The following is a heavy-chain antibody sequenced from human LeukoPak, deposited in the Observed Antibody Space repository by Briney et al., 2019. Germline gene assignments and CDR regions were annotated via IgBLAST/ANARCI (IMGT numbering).Heavy chain of an antibody. CDR3: ARVPGPNWFDP. J-gene: IGHJ5*02. CDR1: GYSIRSGYY. CDR2: IYQSGNT. V-gene: IGHV4-38-2*02. Sequence: SETLSLTCSVSGYSIRSGYYWGWIRQPPGKGLEWIGSIYQSGNTYYNESLKSRVTISVDTSKNQFSLKLTSVTAADTVVYYCARVPGPNWFDPWGQGTLVIVSS.